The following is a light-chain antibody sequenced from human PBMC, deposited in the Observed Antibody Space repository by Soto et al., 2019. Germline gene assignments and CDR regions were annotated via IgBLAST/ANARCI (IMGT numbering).Light chain of an antibody. CDR2: GAS. CDR1: QSVSSSY. Sequence: EIVLTQSPGTLSLSLGERATLSCRASQSVSSSYLAWYQQKPGQAPRLLIYGASSRATGIPDRFSGSGSGTDFTLTISRLELDDFAVYYCQHYGSSPEWTFGQGTKVEIK. J-gene: IGKJ1*01. CDR3: QHYGSSPEWT. V-gene: IGKV3-20*01.